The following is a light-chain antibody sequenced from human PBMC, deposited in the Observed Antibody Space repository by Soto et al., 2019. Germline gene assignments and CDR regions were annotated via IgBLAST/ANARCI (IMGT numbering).Light chain of an antibody. J-gene: IGLJ1*01. V-gene: IGLV1-44*01. CDR2: SNN. CDR3: AAWDDSLNVFYV. Sequence: QSVLTQPPSASGTPGQGVTISCSGSSSNIGSNTVNWYQQLPGTAPELLIYSNNQRPSGVPDRFSGSKSGTSASLAISGLQSEDEADYYCAAWDDSLNVFYVFGTGTKVTVL. CDR1: SSNIGSNT.